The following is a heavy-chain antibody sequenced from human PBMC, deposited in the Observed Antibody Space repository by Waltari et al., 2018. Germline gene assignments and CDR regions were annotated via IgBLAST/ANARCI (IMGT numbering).Heavy chain of an antibody. D-gene: IGHD5-18*01. V-gene: IGHV3-48*03. J-gene: IGHJ6*02. Sequence: EVQPVESGGGLVQPGGSLRLSCAAPGFTFSSYQMYWVRQAPGKGLARVSYISSSGSTIYYADSVKGRFTISRDNAKNSLYLQMNSLRAEDTAVYYCAGDTAMGYYYYGMDVWGQGTTVTVSS. CDR3: AGDTAMGYYYYGMDV. CDR2: ISSSGSTI. CDR1: GFTFSSYQ.